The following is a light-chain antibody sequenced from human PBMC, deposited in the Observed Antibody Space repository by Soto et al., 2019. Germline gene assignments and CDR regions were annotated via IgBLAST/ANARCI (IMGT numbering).Light chain of an antibody. V-gene: IGLV2-14*03. CDR3: NSYTSVSTYV. J-gene: IGLJ1*01. CDR2: DVS. CDR1: SSDIGGYNY. Sequence: QSALTQPASLSGSPGQSITISCTGTSSDIGGYNYVSWYQHHPGKAPKLLMHDVSNRPSGVPSRFSGSKSGNTASLTVSGLQAEAGADYYCNSYTSVSTYVFGTGTKLTVL.